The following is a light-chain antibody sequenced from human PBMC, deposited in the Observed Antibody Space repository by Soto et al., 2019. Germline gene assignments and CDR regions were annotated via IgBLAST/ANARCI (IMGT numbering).Light chain of an antibody. V-gene: IGLV2-14*01. Sequence: QSALTQPASVSGSPGQSITISCTGTSSDVGRYNYVSWYQQHPGKAPKLMIYDVNNRPSGVSNRFSGSKSGNTASLTISGLQAEDEADYYCSSYPSSSTRVVFGGGTKVTVL. J-gene: IGLJ2*01. CDR1: SSDVGRYNY. CDR2: DVN. CDR3: SSYPSSSTRVV.